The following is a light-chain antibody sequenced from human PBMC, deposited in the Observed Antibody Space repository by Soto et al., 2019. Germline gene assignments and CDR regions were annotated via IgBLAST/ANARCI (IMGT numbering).Light chain of an antibody. V-gene: IGKV3D-20*01. CDR2: DAS. CDR1: QSVSSSY. J-gene: IGKJ1*01. CDR3: HQYGSSPPT. Sequence: DIILTQSPATLSLSPGERATLSCGASQSVSSSYVAWYQQQPGLAPRLLIHDASSRATGIPDGFTGSGSGTDFTLTISRLEPEDFAVYYCHQYGSSPPTFGQGTKVDIK.